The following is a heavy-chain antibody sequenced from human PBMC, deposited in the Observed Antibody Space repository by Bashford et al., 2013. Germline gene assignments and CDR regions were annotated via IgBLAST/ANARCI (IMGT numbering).Heavy chain of an antibody. V-gene: IGHV3-9*01. CDR3: ARDRRRDGYNAVEHFVDY. CDR1: GFTFNDFA. J-gene: IGHJ4*02. CDR2: ISWNSGKI. Sequence: SLRLSCAASGFTFNDFAMHWARQAPGKGLEWVSGISWNSGKIGYADSVKGRFTISRDNAKNSLYLQMNSLRAEDTAVYYCARDRRRDGYNAVEHFVDYWGQGTLVTVSS. D-gene: IGHD5-24*01.